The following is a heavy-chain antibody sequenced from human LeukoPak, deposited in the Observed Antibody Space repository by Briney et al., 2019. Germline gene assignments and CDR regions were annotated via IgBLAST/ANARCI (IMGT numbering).Heavy chain of an antibody. CDR3: ARGDYDSSGYYYVGWYFDL. CDR1: GYSISSGYY. J-gene: IGHJ2*01. D-gene: IGHD3-22*01. CDR2: IYYSGST. Sequence: PSETLSLTCTVSGYSISSGYYWGWIRQPPGKGLEWIGTIYYSGSTNYNPSLKSRVTISVDTSKNQFSLKLSSVTAADTAVYYCARGDYDSSGYYYVGWYFDLWGRGTLVTVSS. V-gene: IGHV4-38-2*02.